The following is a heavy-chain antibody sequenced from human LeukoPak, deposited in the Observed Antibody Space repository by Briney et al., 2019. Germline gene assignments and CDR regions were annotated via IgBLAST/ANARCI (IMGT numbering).Heavy chain of an antibody. V-gene: IGHV1-2*02. D-gene: IGHD2-2*01. CDR1: GYSFVANY. J-gene: IGHJ6*02. CDR3: ARRGCTTTDCYARFDFYGMDV. CDR2: INPYSGGR. Sequence: ASVKVSCKASGYSFVANYMHWVRQAPGQGLEWVGWINPYSGGRKYAQKFQGRVTMTRDTSISTAYMEIRNLRPDDTAVYYCARRGCTTTDCYARFDFYGMDVWGQGTTVTVSS.